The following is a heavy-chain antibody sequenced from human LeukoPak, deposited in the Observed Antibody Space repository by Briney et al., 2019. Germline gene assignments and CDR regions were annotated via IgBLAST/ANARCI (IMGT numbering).Heavy chain of an antibody. CDR2: ISGSGGST. CDR1: GFTFSSYA. J-gene: IGHJ4*02. V-gene: IGHV3-23*01. Sequence: GGSLRLSCAASGFTFSSYAMSWVRQAPGKGLEWVSAISGSGGSTYYADSVKGRFTISRDNSKNTLYLQMNSLRAEDTAVYYCAKRMGYYGSGSYYRNYYFDYWGQGTLVTVSS. CDR3: AKRMGYYGSGSYYRNYYFDY. D-gene: IGHD3-10*01.